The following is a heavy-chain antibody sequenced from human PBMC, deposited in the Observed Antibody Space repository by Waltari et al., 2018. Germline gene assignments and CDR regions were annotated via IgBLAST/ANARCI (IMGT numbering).Heavy chain of an antibody. CDR1: GFTFSSYA. CDR2: ISGSGGST. CDR3: ANSYYGSGSYYNALSFDY. Sequence: EVQLLESGGGLVQPGGSLRLSCAASGFTFSSYAMSWVRQAPGKRLEWVSAISGSGGSTYYADSVKGRFTISRDNSKNTLYLQMNSLRAEDTAVYYCANSYYGSGSYYNALSFDYWGQGTLVTVSS. J-gene: IGHJ4*02. D-gene: IGHD3-10*01. V-gene: IGHV3-23*01.